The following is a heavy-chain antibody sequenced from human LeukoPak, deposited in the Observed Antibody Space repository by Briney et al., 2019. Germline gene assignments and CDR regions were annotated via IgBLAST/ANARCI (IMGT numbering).Heavy chain of an antibody. D-gene: IGHD3-22*01. CDR2: MHNTMST. CDR1: GFTFSSYA. J-gene: IGHJ5*02. Sequence: GSLRLSCAASGFTFSSYAMSWVRQPPGKGLEWIGSMHNTMSTYYNPSLKSRVTMSIDRSTNKFSLKLSSVTVADTAVYYCARDARDGSGTYLRIFDRWGQGTLVTVSS. V-gene: IGHV4-38-2*02. CDR3: ARDARDGSGTYLRIFDR.